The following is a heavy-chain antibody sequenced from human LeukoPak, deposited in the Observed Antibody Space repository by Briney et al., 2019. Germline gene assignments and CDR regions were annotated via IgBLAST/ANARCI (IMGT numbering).Heavy chain of an antibody. CDR2: ITSNGAET. V-gene: IGHV3-23*01. CDR1: GFWFSNYG. D-gene: IGHD6-19*01. Sequence: GGSLRFSCAASGFWFSNYGMNWVRQAPGKGLEWVSVITSNGAETYYADSVKGRFTVFRDNSKNTLYLQMNSLRADDTAVYYCAKRGWPYFFDYWGQGTPVTVSS. CDR3: AKRGWPYFFDY. J-gene: IGHJ4*02.